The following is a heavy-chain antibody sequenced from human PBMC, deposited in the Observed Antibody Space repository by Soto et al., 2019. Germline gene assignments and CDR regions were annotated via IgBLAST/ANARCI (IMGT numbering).Heavy chain of an antibody. J-gene: IGHJ4*02. CDR3: ARRGSGSGYAD. CDR2: ISGSGGST. V-gene: IGHV3-23*01. D-gene: IGHD1-26*01. CDR1: GFTFSSYA. Sequence: EVQLLESGGGLVQPGGSLRLSCAASGFTFSSYAMRWVRQAPVKGLEWVSAISGSGGSTYYADSVKGRSTISRDNSKNSLYLQMNSLGAEDTAVYYCARRGSGSGYADWGQGTRVTVSS.